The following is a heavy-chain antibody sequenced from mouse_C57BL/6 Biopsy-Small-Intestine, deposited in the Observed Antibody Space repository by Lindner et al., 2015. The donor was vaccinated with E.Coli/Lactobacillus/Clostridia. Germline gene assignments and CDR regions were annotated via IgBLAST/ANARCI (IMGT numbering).Heavy chain of an antibody. CDR3: ARPPSNWDDWYFDV. J-gene: IGHJ1*03. Sequence: VQLQESGPEPVKPGASVKISCKASGYAFSSSWMNWVKQRPGKGLEWIGRIYPGDGDTNYNGKFKGKATLTADKSSSTAYMQLSSLTSDDSAVYFCARPPSNWDDWYFDVWGTGTTVTVSS. CDR1: GYAFSSSW. V-gene: IGHV1-82*01. D-gene: IGHD4-1*01. CDR2: IYPGDGDT.